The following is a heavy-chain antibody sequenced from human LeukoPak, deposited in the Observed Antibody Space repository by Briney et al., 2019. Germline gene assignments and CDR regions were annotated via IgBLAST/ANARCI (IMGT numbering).Heavy chain of an antibody. Sequence: GGSLRLSCAASGFTFSDYYMSWIRQAPGKGLEWVSYISSSSSYTNYADSVKGRFTISRDNAKNPLYLQMNSLRAEDTAVYYCAREGGSGWPPYYFDYWGQGTLVTVSS. CDR1: GFTFSDYY. D-gene: IGHD6-19*01. CDR2: ISSSSSYT. V-gene: IGHV3-11*06. J-gene: IGHJ4*02. CDR3: AREGGSGWPPYYFDY.